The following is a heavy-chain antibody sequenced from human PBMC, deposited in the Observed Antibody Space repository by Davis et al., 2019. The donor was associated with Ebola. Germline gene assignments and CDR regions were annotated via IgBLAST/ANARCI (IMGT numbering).Heavy chain of an antibody. D-gene: IGHD5-12*01. CDR2: ISDRGLTK. V-gene: IGHV3-48*03. Sequence: GESLKISCTGSGFTFSETGMSWVRQAPGKGLEWVSYISDRGLTKYYSDSVKGRFTISRDNAENSLYLEMNSLRAEDTAVYYCAREADSGGFRFDYWGRGILVTVSS. CDR3: AREADSGGFRFDY. CDR1: GFTFSETG. J-gene: IGHJ4*02.